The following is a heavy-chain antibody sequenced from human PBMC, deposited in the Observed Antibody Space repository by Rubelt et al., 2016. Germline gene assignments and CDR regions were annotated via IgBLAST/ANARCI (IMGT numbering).Heavy chain of an antibody. CDR2: INPNSGGT. CDR3: ARERSSWDWFDP. Sequence: WVRQAPGQGLEWMGRINPNSGGTNYAQKPQGGVTMTTDTSTSTAYMELRSLRSDDTAVYYCARERSSWDWFDPWGQGTLVTVSS. D-gene: IGHD6-13*01. V-gene: IGHV1-18*01. J-gene: IGHJ5*02.